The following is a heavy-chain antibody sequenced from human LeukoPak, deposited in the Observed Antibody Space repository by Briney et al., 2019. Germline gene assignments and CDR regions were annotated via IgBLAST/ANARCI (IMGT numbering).Heavy chain of an antibody. CDR1: GFTFNSYS. J-gene: IGHJ4*02. CDR3: ARGTMFPYYFDY. V-gene: IGHV3-48*04. Sequence: GGSLRLSCAASGFTFNSYSMNWVRQAPGKGLEWVSYISSSGSTIYYADSVKGRFTISRDNAKNSLYLQMNSLRAEDTAVYYCARGTMFPYYFDYWGQGTLVTVSS. CDR2: ISSSGSTI. D-gene: IGHD3-10*02.